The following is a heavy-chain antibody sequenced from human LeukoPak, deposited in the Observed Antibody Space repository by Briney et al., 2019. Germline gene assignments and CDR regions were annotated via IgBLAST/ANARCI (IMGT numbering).Heavy chain of an antibody. J-gene: IGHJ4*02. Sequence: GRSLRLSCTASGFTFGDYVMNWFRQAPGEGLEWVGFIRSKNYGGTTEYAASVKGRFTISRDDFKAIAYLQMNSLKTEDTAVYYCAGGRWQQQPVFDYWGQGTLVTVSS. V-gene: IGHV3-49*03. CDR3: AGGRWQQQPVFDY. CDR1: GFTFGDYV. D-gene: IGHD6-13*01. CDR2: IRSKNYGGTT.